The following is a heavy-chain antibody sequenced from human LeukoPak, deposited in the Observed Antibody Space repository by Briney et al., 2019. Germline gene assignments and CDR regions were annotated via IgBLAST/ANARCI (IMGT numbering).Heavy chain of an antibody. CDR3: ARSPIPYDSSGYLRY. Sequence: GGSLRLSYAASGFTFDDYAMHWVRQAPGKGLEWVSGISWNSGSIGYADSVKGRFTISRDNSKNTLYLQMNSLRAEDTAVYYCARSPIPYDSSGYLRYWGQGTLVTVSS. D-gene: IGHD3-22*01. J-gene: IGHJ4*02. CDR2: ISWNSGSI. V-gene: IGHV3-9*01. CDR1: GFTFDDYA.